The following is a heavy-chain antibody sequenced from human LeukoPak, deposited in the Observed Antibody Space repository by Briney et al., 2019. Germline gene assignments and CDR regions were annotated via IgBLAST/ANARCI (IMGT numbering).Heavy chain of an antibody. CDR2: IIPILGIA. CDR1: GGTFSSYA. CDR3: ARASDSSGSPDY. V-gene: IGHV1-69*04. J-gene: IGHJ4*02. D-gene: IGHD3-22*01. Sequence: VALVKVSCKASGGTFSSYAISWVRQAPGQGLEWMGRIIPILGIANYAQKFQGRVTITADKSTSTAYMELSSLRSEDTAVYYCARASDSSGSPDYWGQGTLVTVSS.